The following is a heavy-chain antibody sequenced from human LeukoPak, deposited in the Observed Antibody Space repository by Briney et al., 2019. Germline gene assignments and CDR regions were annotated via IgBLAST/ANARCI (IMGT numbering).Heavy chain of an antibody. J-gene: IGHJ4*02. CDR1: GFTLDDYA. CDR3: AKDHTTTYSGSPDY. Sequence: GGSLRLSCAASGFTLDDYAMHWVRQAPGKGLEWVSGISWNSGSIGYADSVKGRFTISRDNAKNSLYLQMNSLRAEDTALYYCAKDHTTTYSGSPDYWGQGTLVTVSS. D-gene: IGHD1-26*01. V-gene: IGHV3-9*01. CDR2: ISWNSGSI.